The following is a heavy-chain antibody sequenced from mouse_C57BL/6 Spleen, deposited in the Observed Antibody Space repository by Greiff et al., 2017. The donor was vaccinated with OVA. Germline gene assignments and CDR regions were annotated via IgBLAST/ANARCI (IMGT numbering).Heavy chain of an antibody. D-gene: IGHD1-1*01. V-gene: IGHV1-64*01. J-gene: IGHJ4*01. CDR3: ARGLYYYGSSYAMDY. CDR2: IHPNSGST. CDR1: GYTFTSYW. Sequence: VQLQQPGAELVKPGASVKLSCKASGYTFTSYWMHWVKQRPGQGLEWIGMIHPNSGSTNYNEKFKSKATLTVDKSSSTAYMQLSSLTSEDSAVYDCARGLYYYGSSYAMDYWGQGTSVTVSS.